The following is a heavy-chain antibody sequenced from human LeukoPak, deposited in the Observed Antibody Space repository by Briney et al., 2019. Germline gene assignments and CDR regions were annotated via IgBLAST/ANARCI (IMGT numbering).Heavy chain of an antibody. CDR1: GFPFSCYP. CDR2: ISCWGGRI. D-gene: IGHD3-16*01. J-gene: IGHJ3*01. Sequence: GGSLRLFCGACGFPFSCYPVRWAPEARGGGVVGVSAISCWGGRIHYGPSETGRFTIHRDNSKNPLNLQLNSLRAEDTGVYYWARDFLHLGGWGQGTMVTVSS. V-gene: IGHV3-23*01. CDR3: ARDFLHLGG.